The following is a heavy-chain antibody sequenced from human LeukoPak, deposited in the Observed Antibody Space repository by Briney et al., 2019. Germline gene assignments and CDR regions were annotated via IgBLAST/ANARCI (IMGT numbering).Heavy chain of an antibody. D-gene: IGHD4-17*01. Sequence: SETLPLTCTVSGGSISSYYWSWIRQPPGKGLEWIGYIYYSGSTNYNPSLKSRVTISIDTSKNQFSLKLRSVTAADTAVYYCARDLVTVTKGFDIWGQGTMVSVSS. CDR3: ARDLVTVTKGFDI. CDR2: IYYSGST. J-gene: IGHJ3*02. CDR1: GGSISSYY. V-gene: IGHV4-59*01.